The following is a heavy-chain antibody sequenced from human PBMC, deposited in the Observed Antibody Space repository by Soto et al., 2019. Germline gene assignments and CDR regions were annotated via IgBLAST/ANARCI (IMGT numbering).Heavy chain of an antibody. J-gene: IGHJ6*02. Sequence: QVQLVQSGAELKKPGSSVKVSCRASGETFSSYTVSWVRQAPGQGLEWMGRIIPILGITNYAQKFQGRVTITADKSRTTAYVELSTLRYDDTAIYYCARRRYCGADCYSNYYYGMDVWGQGTSVTVSS. V-gene: IGHV1-69*02. CDR3: ARRRYCGADCYSNYYYGMDV. CDR1: GETFSSYT. D-gene: IGHD2-21*02. CDR2: IIPILGIT.